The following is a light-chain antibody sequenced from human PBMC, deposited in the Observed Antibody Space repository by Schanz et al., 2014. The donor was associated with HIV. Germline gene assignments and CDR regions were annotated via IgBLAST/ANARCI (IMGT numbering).Light chain of an antibody. CDR1: SSDVGDYNY. CDR2: EVS. V-gene: IGLV2-8*01. J-gene: IGLJ2*01. CDR3: AAWDVNLNGPV. Sequence: QSVLTQPPSASGSPGQSVTISCTGTSSDVGDYNYVSWYQQHPGKAPKIMIFEVSKRPSGVPDRFSGSKSGTSASLAISGLQSEDEADYYCAAWDVNLNGPVFGGGTKLTVL.